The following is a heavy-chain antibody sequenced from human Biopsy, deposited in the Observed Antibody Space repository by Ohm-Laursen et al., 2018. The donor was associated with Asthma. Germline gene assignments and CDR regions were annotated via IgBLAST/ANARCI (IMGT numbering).Heavy chain of an antibody. CDR2: VSYDGGVA. V-gene: IGHV3-30*18. CDR3: AKRRGYSDLTDFDH. J-gene: IGHJ4*02. CDR1: GFSFNRYG. Sequence: SLRLSCAASGFSFNRYGMHWVRQAPGKGLEWVAVVSYDGGVAHYADSMKGRFTISRDNAKSTLYLQMNRLRTDDTAVYYCAKRRGYSDLTDFDHWGQGTLVTVSS. D-gene: IGHD3-3*01.